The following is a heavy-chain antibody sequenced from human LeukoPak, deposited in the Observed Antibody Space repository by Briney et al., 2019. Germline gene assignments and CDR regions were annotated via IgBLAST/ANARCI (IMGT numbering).Heavy chain of an antibody. CDR2: INHSGST. CDR3: GREVRIPLRPIDY. D-gene: IGHD3-10*01. Sequence: SETLSLTCTVSGDSISSSDYYWSWIRQPPGKGLEWIGEINHSGSTNYNPSLKSRLTISVDTSKNQLFLKLTSVTAADTSVYYCGREVRIPLRPIDYWGQGTLVTVSS. CDR1: GDSISSSDYY. J-gene: IGHJ4*02. V-gene: IGHV4-39*07.